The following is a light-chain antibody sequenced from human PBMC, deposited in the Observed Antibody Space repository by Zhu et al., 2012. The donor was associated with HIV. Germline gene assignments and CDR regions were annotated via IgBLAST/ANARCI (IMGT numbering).Light chain of an antibody. Sequence: DNQLTQSPSFVSASVGDRVTITCRASQGINTDLAWYQQTPGKAPKLLIYGASTLQSGVSSRFSGNGSGKEFTLTISSLQSEDFATYYCQYLNSYPHFGPGTKVDIK. CDR1: QGINTD. CDR2: GAS. V-gene: IGKV1-9*01. CDR3: QYLNSYPH. J-gene: IGKJ3*01.